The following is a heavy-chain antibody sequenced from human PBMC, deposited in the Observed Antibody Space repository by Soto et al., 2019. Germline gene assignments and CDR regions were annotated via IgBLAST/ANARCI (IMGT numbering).Heavy chain of an antibody. CDR2: IWYDGSNK. CDR3: AREVFGPRKTHDYPNWGGFDP. D-gene: IGHD4-17*01. CDR1: GFTFSSYV. V-gene: IGHV3-33*01. J-gene: IGHJ5*02. Sequence: PGGSLRLSCAASGFTFSSYVMHWVRQAPGRGLEWVAVIWYDGSNKYYADSVKGRFTISRDNSKNTLYLQMNSLRAEDTAVYYCAREVFGPRKTHDYPNWGGFDPWGQETLLPFS.